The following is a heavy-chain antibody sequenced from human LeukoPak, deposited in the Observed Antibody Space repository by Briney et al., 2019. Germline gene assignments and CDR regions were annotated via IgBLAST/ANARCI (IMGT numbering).Heavy chain of an antibody. V-gene: IGHV3-30*02. Sequence: PGGSLRLSCAASGFTFSSYGMHWVRQAPGKGLEWVAFIRYDGSNKYYADSLKGRFTISRDNSKNTLYLQMNSLRAEDTAVYYCAKDQDGDGYNYFGVYWGQGTLVTVSS. CDR3: AKDQDGDGYNYFGVY. CDR2: IRYDGSNK. CDR1: GFTFSSYG. D-gene: IGHD5-24*01. J-gene: IGHJ4*02.